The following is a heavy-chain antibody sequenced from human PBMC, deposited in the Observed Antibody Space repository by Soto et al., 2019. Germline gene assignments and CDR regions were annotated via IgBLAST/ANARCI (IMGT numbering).Heavy chain of an antibody. CDR1: GFTFSSYA. CDR3: ARGLSGGYSGYGMDV. Sequence: QVQLVESGGGVVQPGRSLRLSCAASGFTFSSYAMHWVRQAPGKGLEWVAVISYDGSNKYYADSVKGRFTISRDNSXXTLYLQMNSLRAEDTAVYYCARGLSGGYSGYGMDVWGQGTTVTVSS. V-gene: IGHV3-30-3*01. D-gene: IGHD5-18*01. CDR2: ISYDGSNK. J-gene: IGHJ6*02.